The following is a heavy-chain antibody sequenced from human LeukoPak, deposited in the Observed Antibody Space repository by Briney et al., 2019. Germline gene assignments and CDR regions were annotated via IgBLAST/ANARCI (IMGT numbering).Heavy chain of an antibody. CDR2: INHSGST. J-gene: IGHJ4*02. Sequence: PSETLSLTCAVYGGPFSGYYWSWIRQPPGKGLEWIGEINHSGSTNYNPSLKSRVTISVDTSKNQFSLKLSSVTAADTAVYYCARHAYISILYKGDFDYWGEGTLVTVSS. V-gene: IGHV4-34*01. CDR3: ARHAYISILYKGDFDY. D-gene: IGHD6-13*01. CDR1: GGPFSGYY.